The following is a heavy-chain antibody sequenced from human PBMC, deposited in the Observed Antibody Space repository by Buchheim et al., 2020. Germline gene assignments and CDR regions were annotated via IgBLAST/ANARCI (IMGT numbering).Heavy chain of an antibody. CDR1: GGSFSGYY. J-gene: IGHJ6*02. CDR3: ARGPILWYYYGMDV. Sequence: QVQLQQWGAGLLKPSETLSLTCAVYGGSFSGYYWSWIRQPPGKGLEWIGEINHSGSTYYNPSLTSRVTISVDRSKNQFSLKLSSVTAADTAVYYCARGPILWYYYGMDVWGQGTT. D-gene: IGHD2-21*01. CDR2: INHSGST. V-gene: IGHV4-34*01.